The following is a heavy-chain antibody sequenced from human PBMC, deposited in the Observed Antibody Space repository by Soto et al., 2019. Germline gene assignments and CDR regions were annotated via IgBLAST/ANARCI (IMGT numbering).Heavy chain of an antibody. J-gene: IGHJ6*02. V-gene: IGHV3-48*02. CDR1: GFTFSSYS. CDR2: ISSSSSTI. CDR3: ARDHRFGVYYYGMDV. Sequence: PGVSLRLSCTASGFTFSSYSMNCVLQAPGKGLKWVSYISSSSSTIYYADSVKGRFTISRDNAKNSLYLQMNSLRDEDTAVYYCARDHRFGVYYYGMDVWGQGTTVTVSS. D-gene: IGHD3-3*01.